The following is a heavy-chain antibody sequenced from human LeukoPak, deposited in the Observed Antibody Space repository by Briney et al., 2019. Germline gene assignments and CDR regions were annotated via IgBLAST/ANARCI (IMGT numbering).Heavy chain of an antibody. Sequence: SETLSLTCAVYGGSFSGYYWSWIRQPPGKGLEWIGEGSDVGGTKYNPSLKSRVTISADTSKNQFSLKLSSVTAADTAVYYCAQNGQSGFSFDPWGQGTLVTVSS. J-gene: IGHJ5*02. CDR3: AQNGQSGFSFDP. V-gene: IGHV4-34*01. CDR2: GSDVGGT. D-gene: IGHD2-8*01. CDR1: GGSFSGYY.